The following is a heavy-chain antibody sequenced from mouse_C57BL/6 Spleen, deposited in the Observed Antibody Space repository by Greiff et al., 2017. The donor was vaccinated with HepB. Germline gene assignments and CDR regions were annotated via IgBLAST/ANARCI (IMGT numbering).Heavy chain of an antibody. D-gene: IGHD3-3*01. CDR3: ARGGRRGHYAMDY. V-gene: IGHV3-8*01. Sequence: DVKLQESGPGLAKPSQTLSLTCSVTGYSITSDYWNWIRKFPGNKLECMGYISYSGSTYYNPSLKSRISITRDTSKKQYYLQLNSVTTEDTATYYCARGGRRGHYAMDYWGQGTSVTVSS. CDR2: ISYSGST. CDR1: GYSITSDY. J-gene: IGHJ4*01.